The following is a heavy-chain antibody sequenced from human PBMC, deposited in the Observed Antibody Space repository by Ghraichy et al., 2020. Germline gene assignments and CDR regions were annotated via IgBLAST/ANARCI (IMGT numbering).Heavy chain of an antibody. D-gene: IGHD4-11*01. J-gene: IGHJ6*03. CDR3: ARQRNSNFSRYYYYMDV. CDR1: GGSISSSSYY. Sequence: SETLSLTCTVSGGSISSSSYYWGWIRQPPGQGLEWIGSIYYSGSTYYNPSIKRRVTISVDQSKHLFSLKLSSVPAADTAVYYCARQRNSNFSRYYYYMDVWGKGTTVTVSS. CDR2: IYYSGST. V-gene: IGHV4-39*01.